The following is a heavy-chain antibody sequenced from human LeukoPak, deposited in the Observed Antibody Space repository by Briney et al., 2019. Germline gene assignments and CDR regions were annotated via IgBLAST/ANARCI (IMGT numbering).Heavy chain of an antibody. CDR3: ARHPPRPTWDFDY. CDR1: GYSIGSGYY. CDR2: IHHSGAT. Sequence: SEXXSLTCTVSGYSIGSGYYWDWIRQPPGKGLEWVGSIHHSGATYYNPSLKRRVTISMDSPRDQFSLTLSSATAADTALYFCARHPPRPTWDFDYWGQGTLVIVST. V-gene: IGHV4-38-2*02. J-gene: IGHJ4*02. D-gene: IGHD1-26*01.